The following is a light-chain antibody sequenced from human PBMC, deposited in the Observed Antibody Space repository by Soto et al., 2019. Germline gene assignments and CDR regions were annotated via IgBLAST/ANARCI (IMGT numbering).Light chain of an antibody. V-gene: IGKV3-15*01. Sequence: EVVMTQSPATLSLSPGDRATVSCRASQGIGSNLAWYQQKPGQAPRLLIYGASTRAAGVPARFSGSGSGTEFTLTISSLQSEDFALYYCQQYSDWSPVTFGGVTKVEIK. CDR2: GAS. CDR3: QQYSDWSPVT. J-gene: IGKJ4*01. CDR1: QGIGSN.